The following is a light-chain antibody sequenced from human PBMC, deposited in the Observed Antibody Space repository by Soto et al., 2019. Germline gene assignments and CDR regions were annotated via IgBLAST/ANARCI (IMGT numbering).Light chain of an antibody. V-gene: IGKV3-15*01. J-gene: IGKJ2*01. CDR1: QSINSE. Sequence: EIVMTQSPATLSLSPGERAALSCRASQSINSELAWYQQEPGQPPRLLIYGASTRATGVPARFTGSESGSEFTLTISGLQSEDFAVYYCQQGHNWPLTFGQRTRLEI. CDR3: QQGHNWPLT. CDR2: GAS.